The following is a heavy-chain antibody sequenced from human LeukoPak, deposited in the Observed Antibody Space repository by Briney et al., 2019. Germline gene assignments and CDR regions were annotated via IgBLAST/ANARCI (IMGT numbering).Heavy chain of an antibody. J-gene: IGHJ4*02. Sequence: KSGGSLRLSCAASGFTFSNYEMHWVRQAPGKGLEWVSSISSSSTYIYYADSVKGRFTISRDNAKNSLYLQMNSLRAEDTAVYYCARRANYYNSSGYLAFDFWGQGTLVTVSS. CDR1: GFTFSNYE. CDR3: ARRANYYNSSGYLAFDF. V-gene: IGHV3-21*01. D-gene: IGHD3-22*01. CDR2: ISSSSTYI.